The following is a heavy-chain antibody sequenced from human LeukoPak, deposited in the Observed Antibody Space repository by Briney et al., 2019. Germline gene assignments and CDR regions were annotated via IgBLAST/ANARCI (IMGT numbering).Heavy chain of an antibody. CDR3: ARRYYYNLGSFPFDF. J-gene: IGHJ4*02. V-gene: IGHV4-34*01. Sequence: SETLSLTCDVSGGPFSGYFWSWIRQSSGKGLEWIGEIHNSGTTNYNPYFNSRVTISEDTSKNQFYLNLSSVTAADTAVYYCARRYYYNLGSFPFDFWGQGTLVTVSS. CDR1: GGPFSGYF. D-gene: IGHD3-10*01. CDR2: IHNSGTT.